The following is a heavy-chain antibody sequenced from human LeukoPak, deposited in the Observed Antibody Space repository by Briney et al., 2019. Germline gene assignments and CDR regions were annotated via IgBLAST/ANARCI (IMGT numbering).Heavy chain of an antibody. J-gene: IGHJ4*02. CDR2: IIPILGIA. CDR3: ARDCSSTSCNTRSRPFDY. Sequence: ASVKVSCKASGGTFSSYAISWVRQAPGQGLEWMGRIIPILGIANYAQKFQGRVTITADKSTSTAYMELSSLRSEDTAVYYCARDCSSTSCNTRSRPFDYWGQGTLVTVSS. V-gene: IGHV1-69*04. CDR1: GGTFSSYA. D-gene: IGHD2-2*02.